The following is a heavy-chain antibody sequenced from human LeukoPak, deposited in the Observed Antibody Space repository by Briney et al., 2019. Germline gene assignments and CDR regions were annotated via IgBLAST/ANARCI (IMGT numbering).Heavy chain of an antibody. CDR1: GFTLNTYA. Sequence: GGSLRFSCAASGFTLNTYAMNWVRQAPGKGLEWVSVISVSGSSTYYADSVKGRFTISRDHSKNTLYLQMNNLRAEDTAVYYCARRLDYWGQGTLVTVSS. V-gene: IGHV3-23*01. CDR3: ARRLDY. D-gene: IGHD1-1*01. CDR2: ISVSGSST. J-gene: IGHJ4*02.